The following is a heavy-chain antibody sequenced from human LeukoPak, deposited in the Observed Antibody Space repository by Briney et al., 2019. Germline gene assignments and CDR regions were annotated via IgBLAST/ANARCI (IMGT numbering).Heavy chain of an antibody. CDR2: IYYSGST. D-gene: IGHD4-23*01. CDR1: GGSFSGYY. CDR3: ARVIGLLYGGNSYGMDV. V-gene: IGHV4-34*01. J-gene: IGHJ6*02. Sequence: RTSETLSLTCAVYGGSFSGYYWGWIRQPPGKGLEWIGSIYYSGSTYYNPSLKSRVTISVDTSKNQFSLKLSSVTAADTAVYYCARVIGLLYGGNSYGMDVWGQGTTVTVSS.